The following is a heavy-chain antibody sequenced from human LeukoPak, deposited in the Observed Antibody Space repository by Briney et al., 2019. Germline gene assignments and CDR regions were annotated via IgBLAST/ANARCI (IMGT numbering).Heavy chain of an antibody. D-gene: IGHD1-26*01. Sequence: ASVKVSCKASGYTFTSYDINWVRQAPGQGLEWMGIINPSGGSTSYAQKFQGRVTMTRDTSTSTVYMELSSLRSEDTAVYYCARDLISPREGGELIWDYWGQGTLVTVSS. CDR2: INPSGGST. CDR1: GYTFTSYD. CDR3: ARDLISPREGGELIWDY. V-gene: IGHV1-46*01. J-gene: IGHJ4*02.